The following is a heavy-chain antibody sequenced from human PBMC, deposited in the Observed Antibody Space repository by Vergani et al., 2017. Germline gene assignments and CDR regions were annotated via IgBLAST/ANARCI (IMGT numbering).Heavy chain of an antibody. CDR3: AGGGRLVTLGAEGAFDL. Sequence: QLQLQESGSGLVKPSQTLSLTCAVSGGSISSGGYSWSWIRQPPGKGLEWIGYIYHSGSTDYNPSLKSRVTISVDRSKNQFSLKLSSVTAADTAVYYCAGGGRLVTLGAEGAFDLWGQGTMVTVSS. J-gene: IGHJ3*01. D-gene: IGHD2-21*02. CDR2: IYHSGST. CDR1: GGSISSGGYS. V-gene: IGHV4-30-2*01.